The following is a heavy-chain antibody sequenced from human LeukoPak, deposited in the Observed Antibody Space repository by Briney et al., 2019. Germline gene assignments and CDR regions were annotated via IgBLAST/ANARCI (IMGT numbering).Heavy chain of an antibody. CDR2: IYHSGST. Sequence: SETLSLTCTVSGGSISSSSYYWSWIRQPPGKGLEWIGYIYHSGSTYYNPSLKSRVTISVDRSKNQFSLKLSSVTAADTAVYYCARDRTIFGVVINDAFDIWGQGTLVTVSS. CDR3: ARDRTIFGVVINDAFDI. V-gene: IGHV4-30-2*01. J-gene: IGHJ3*02. CDR1: GGSISSSSYY. D-gene: IGHD3-3*01.